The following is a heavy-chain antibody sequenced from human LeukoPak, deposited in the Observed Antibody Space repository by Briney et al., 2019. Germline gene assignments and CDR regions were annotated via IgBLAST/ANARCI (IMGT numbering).Heavy chain of an antibody. CDR1: GFTFSSYS. CDR3: ARDLSVGAKPDLGFDY. Sequence: GGSLRLSCAASGFTFSSYSMNWVRQAPGKGLEWVSSISSSSSYIYYADSVKGRFTISRDNAKNSLYLQMNSLRAEDTAVYYCARDLSVGAKPDLGFDYWGQGYLVTVSS. V-gene: IGHV3-21*01. D-gene: IGHD1-26*01. CDR2: ISSSSSYI. J-gene: IGHJ4*02.